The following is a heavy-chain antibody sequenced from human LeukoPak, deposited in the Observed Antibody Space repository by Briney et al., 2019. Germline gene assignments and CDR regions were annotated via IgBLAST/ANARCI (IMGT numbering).Heavy chain of an antibody. J-gene: IGHJ4*02. CDR1: GGSISSGGYS. V-gene: IGHV4-30-2*01. CDR2: IYHSGST. D-gene: IGHD1-26*01. CDR3: ARTGSYYGVYYFDY. Sequence: KPSETLCLTCAVSGGSISSGGYSWSWLRQPPGKGLEWIGYIYHSGSTYYNPSLKSRATISVDRSKNQFSLKLSSVTAADTAVYYCARTGSYYGVYYFDYWGQGTLVTVSS.